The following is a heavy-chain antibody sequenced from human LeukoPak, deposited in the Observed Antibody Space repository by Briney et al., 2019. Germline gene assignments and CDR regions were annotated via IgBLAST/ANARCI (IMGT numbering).Heavy chain of an antibody. D-gene: IGHD3-3*01. CDR3: ASGFGVVTPFDP. V-gene: IGHV4-59*08. Sequence: SETLSLTCTVSGGSISSYYWSWIRQPPGKGLEWIGYIYYSGSTNYNPSLKSRVTISVDTSKNQFSLKLSSVTAADTAVYYCASGFGVVTPFDPWGQGTLVTVSS. J-gene: IGHJ5*02. CDR1: GGSISSYY. CDR2: IYYSGST.